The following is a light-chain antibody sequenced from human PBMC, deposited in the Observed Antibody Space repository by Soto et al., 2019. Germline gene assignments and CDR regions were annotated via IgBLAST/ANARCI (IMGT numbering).Light chain of an antibody. Sequence: DIQMTQSPSSLSASVGDRVTITCRASQSISSSLNWYQQKAGKAPKLLIYDTSSLQSGVPPRFIGRGSGTDLTLTISSLQPEDFASYYCQQGYSIPRTFGQGTTV. V-gene: IGKV1-39*01. J-gene: IGKJ1*01. CDR3: QQGYSIPRT. CDR2: DTS. CDR1: QSISSS.